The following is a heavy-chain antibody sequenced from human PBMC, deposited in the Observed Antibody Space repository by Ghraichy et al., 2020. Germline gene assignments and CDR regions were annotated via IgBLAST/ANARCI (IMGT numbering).Heavy chain of an antibody. CDR3: ARVPYSGDYGDH. Sequence: GSLRLSCAVYGETFNPYYWTWIRQPPGKGPEWIGEINHSGSTIYNPSLRSRVTISVDTSKNQFSLTLTSMTAADTAVYYCARVPYSGDYGDHWGQGTLVTVSS. D-gene: IGHD4-17*01. J-gene: IGHJ4*02. V-gene: IGHV4-34*01. CDR2: INHSGST. CDR1: GETFNPYY.